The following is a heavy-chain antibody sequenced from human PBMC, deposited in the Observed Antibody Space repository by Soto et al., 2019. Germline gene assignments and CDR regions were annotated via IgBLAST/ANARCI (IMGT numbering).Heavy chain of an antibody. J-gene: IGHJ5*02. CDR1: GGSISSYY. CDR3: ARATIVLVPAAMVSHWFDP. Sequence: PSETLSLTCTVSGGSISSYYWSWIRQPPGKGLEWIGYIYYSGSTNYNPSLKCRVTISVDTSKNQFSLKLSSVTAADTAVYYCARATIVLVPAAMVSHWFDPWGQGTLVTVSS. D-gene: IGHD2-2*01. V-gene: IGHV4-59*08. CDR2: IYYSGST.